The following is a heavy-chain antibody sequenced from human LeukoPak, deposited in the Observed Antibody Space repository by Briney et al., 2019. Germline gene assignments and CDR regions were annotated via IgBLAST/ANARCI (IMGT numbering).Heavy chain of an antibody. D-gene: IGHD6-19*01. V-gene: IGHV1-2*02. CDR3: ARVRKAVAGQYYFDY. CDR2: INPNRCGT. J-gene: IGHJ4*02. Sequence: ASVKVSCKASVYTFTGYYMHWVRQAPGQGLEWMGWINPNRCGTNYAQKFQGRVTMTRDTSISTAYMELSRLRSDDTAVYYCARVRKAVAGQYYFDYWGRGTLVTVSS. CDR1: VYTFTGYY.